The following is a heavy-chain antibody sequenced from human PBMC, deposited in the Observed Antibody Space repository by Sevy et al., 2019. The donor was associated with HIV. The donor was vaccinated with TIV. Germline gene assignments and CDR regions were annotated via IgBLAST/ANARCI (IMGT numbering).Heavy chain of an antibody. CDR3: AILGTYYYDGSGYYYQVPSDY. V-gene: IGHV3-30*04. J-gene: IGHJ4*02. Sequence: GGSLRLSCAASGLAFSSYAMHWVRQTPDKGLEWVAVISYDGSNQAYADSVKGRFTISKDNSKNTLYLQMNSLRAEDTAVYYCAILGTYYYDGSGYYYQVPSDYWGQGTLVTVSS. CDR1: GLAFSSYA. D-gene: IGHD3-22*01. CDR2: ISYDGSNQ.